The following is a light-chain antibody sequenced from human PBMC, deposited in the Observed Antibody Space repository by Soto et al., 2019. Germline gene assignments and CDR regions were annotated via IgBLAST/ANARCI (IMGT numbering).Light chain of an antibody. CDR3: QQYYTWPRGT. Sequence: EIVMTQSPGTLSVSPGGRAALSCRASQSVITNLAWYQQKPGQAPRLLIFDASTRATGIPARFSGSGSGTEFTLTISSLQSADVAVYYCQQYYTWPRGTFGQGTKLEV. V-gene: IGKV3-15*01. CDR2: DAS. J-gene: IGKJ1*01. CDR1: QSVITN.